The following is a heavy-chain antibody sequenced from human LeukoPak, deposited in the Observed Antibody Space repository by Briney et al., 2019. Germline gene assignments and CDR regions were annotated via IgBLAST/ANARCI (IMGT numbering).Heavy chain of an antibody. CDR2: IRNKAFRETS. V-gene: IGHV3-49*04. J-gene: IGHJ6*02. CDR1: GFTLSDYA. D-gene: IGHD5-12*01. CDR3: ARAGIVAVIGYGMDV. Sequence: GGSLRLSCTTSGFTLSDYALSWVRQAPGKGLEWVSLIRNKAFRETSEYAASVEGRFSISRDASKSIVYLQMNSLQTEDTAVYYCARAGIVAVIGYGMDVWGRGTTVTVSS.